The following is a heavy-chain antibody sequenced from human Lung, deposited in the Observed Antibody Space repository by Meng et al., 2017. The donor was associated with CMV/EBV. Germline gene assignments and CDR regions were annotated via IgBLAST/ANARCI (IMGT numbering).Heavy chain of an antibody. J-gene: IGHJ4*02. Sequence: GEYLMPHCAASGSIVGTYWLTWVRQAPGKGLQGVANRIHEGNWRAYVDSVKGRFTISRDNARNSVYLQMNSLRPEDTGVFYCARVPFSCYSPFDSWGPGTXVTVYS. D-gene: IGHD3-22*01. CDR3: ARVPFSCYSPFDS. CDR2: RIHEGNWR. CDR1: GSIVGTYW. V-gene: IGHV3-7*04.